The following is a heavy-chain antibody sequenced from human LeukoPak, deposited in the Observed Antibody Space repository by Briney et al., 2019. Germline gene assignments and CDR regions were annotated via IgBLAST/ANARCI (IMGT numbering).Heavy chain of an antibody. CDR1: GFTLSNYW. J-gene: IGHJ2*01. D-gene: IGHD2-15*01. Sequence: GGSLRLSCAASGFTLSNYWMHWVRQVPGEGLVWVSRINFDGSSTNYADSVKGRFTISRDNSRNTLYLQMSSLRVEDTAVYYCAKGTLNPTEVGYFDLWGRGALVIVSS. CDR3: AKGTLNPTEVGYFDL. V-gene: IGHV3-74*01. CDR2: INFDGSST.